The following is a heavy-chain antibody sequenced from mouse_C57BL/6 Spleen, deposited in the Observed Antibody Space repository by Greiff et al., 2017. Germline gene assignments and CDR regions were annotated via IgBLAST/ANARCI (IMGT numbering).Heavy chain of an antibody. CDR2: ISYDGSN. J-gene: IGHJ3*01. V-gene: IGHV3-6*01. CDR1: GYSITSGYY. CDR3: AIAGGYQSWFAY. Sequence: DVKVEESGPGLVKPSQSLSLTCSVTGYSITSGYYWNWIRQFPGNKLEWRGYISYDGSNNYNPSLKNRISITRDTSKNQFFLKLNSVTTEDTATYYCAIAGGYQSWFAYWGQGTLVTVSA. D-gene: IGHD3-2*02.